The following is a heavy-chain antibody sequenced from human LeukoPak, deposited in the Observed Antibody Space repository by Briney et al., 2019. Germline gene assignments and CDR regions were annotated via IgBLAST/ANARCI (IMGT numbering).Heavy chain of an antibody. CDR2: ISGYNGNT. Sequence: ASVKVSCKTSGYIFTEHHIIWVRQAPGQGLEWMGWISGYNGNTNYAQKFQGRVTMTTDTATTTGYMELRSLTFDDTAVYYCTRGYGDGDWYFDPWGRGTPVTVPS. CDR1: GYIFTEHH. D-gene: IGHD4-17*01. V-gene: IGHV1-18*01. CDR3: TRGYGDGDWYFDP. J-gene: IGHJ2*01.